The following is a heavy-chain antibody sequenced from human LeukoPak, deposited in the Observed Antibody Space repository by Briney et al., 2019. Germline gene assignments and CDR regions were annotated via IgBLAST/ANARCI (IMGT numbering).Heavy chain of an antibody. CDR1: GFTVSSNY. CDR3: ARLTGLLLYYFDY. D-gene: IGHD1-26*01. CDR2: IYSGGST. J-gene: IGHJ4*02. V-gene: IGHV3-53*01. Sequence: PGGSLRLSCAASGFTVSSNYMSWVRQAPGKGLEWVSVIYSGGSTYYADSVKGRFTISRDNSKNTLYLQMNSLRAEDTAVYYCARLTGLLLYYFDYWGQGTLVTVSS.